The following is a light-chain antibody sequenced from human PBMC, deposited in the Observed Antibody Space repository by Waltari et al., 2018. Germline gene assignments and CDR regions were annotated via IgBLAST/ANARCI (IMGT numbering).Light chain of an antibody. V-gene: IGLV1-44*01. J-gene: IGLJ3*02. CDR2: SNN. CDR1: SPNTGGNT. CDR3: AAWDDSLNGWV. Sequence: QSVLTQPPSASGTPGQRVPISCSGSSPNTGGNTVNWYQQLPGTAPKLLIYSNNRRPSGVPDRFSGSKSGTSASLAISGLQSEDEADYYCAAWDDSLNGWVFGGGTKLTVL.